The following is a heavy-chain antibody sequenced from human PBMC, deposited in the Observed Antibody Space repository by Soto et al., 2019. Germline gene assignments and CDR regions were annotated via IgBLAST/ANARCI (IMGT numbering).Heavy chain of an antibody. CDR3: ATSIVPAAIGGWFDP. Sequence: SETQPLTCTVSGGTSRSYYWSWIRQPPGKGLEWIGYIYYSGSTNYNPSLKSRVTISVDTSKNQFSLKLSSVTAADTAVYYCATSIVPAAIGGWFDPWGQGTLVTVSS. CDR2: IYYSGST. J-gene: IGHJ5*02. CDR1: GGTSRSYY. V-gene: IGHV4-59*08. D-gene: IGHD2-2*02.